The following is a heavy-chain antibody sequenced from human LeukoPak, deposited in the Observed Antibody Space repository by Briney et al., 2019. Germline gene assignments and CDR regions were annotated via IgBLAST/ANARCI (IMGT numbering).Heavy chain of an antibody. Sequence: SETLSLTCTVSGGSISSYYWSWIRQPPGKELEWIGYIYYSGSTNYNPSLKSRVTISVDTSKNQFSLKLSSVTAADTAVYYCASGLRGDFDYWGQGTLVTVSS. D-gene: IGHD3-16*01. J-gene: IGHJ4*02. CDR1: GGSISSYY. CDR3: ASGLRGDFDY. CDR2: IYYSGST. V-gene: IGHV4-59*01.